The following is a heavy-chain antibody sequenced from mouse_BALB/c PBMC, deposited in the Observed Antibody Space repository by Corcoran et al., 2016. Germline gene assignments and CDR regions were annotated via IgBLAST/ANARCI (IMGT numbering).Heavy chain of an antibody. J-gene: IGHJ1*01. D-gene: IGHD2-1*01. CDR2: INSVGSAI. Sequence: EVQLLETGGGLVQPGGSRGLSCEGSGFTFRGFWMSWVRKTPGKTLEWIGNINSVGSAINYAPSIKDRFTIFRDNDKSTLYLQMSNVRSEDTATYFCMRYGNYWYFDVWGAGTTVTVSS. V-gene: IGHV11-2*02. CDR3: MRYGNYWYFDV. CDR1: GFTFRGFW.